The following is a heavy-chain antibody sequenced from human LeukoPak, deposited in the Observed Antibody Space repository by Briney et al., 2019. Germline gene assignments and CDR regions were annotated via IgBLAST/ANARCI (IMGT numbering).Heavy chain of an antibody. D-gene: IGHD1/OR15-1a*01. CDR1: GCTFSDYA. V-gene: IGHV3-30*04. J-gene: IGHJ4*02. Sequence: GGSLRLSCTVSGCTFSDYAMNWSRQAPGKGLEWVAVISSDGTNKYYAESVRGRFTISRDNSANTLYLYMNSLTGADTSVYYCSLTILAVVYYFYYWGQGTLVTVSP. CDR3: SLTILAVVYYFYY. CDR2: ISSDGTNK.